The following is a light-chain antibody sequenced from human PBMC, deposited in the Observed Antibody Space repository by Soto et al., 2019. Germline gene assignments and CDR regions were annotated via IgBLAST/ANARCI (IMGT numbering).Light chain of an antibody. J-gene: IGLJ1*01. Sequence: ALAQPASVSGSPGQSISISCTGTISDFGGYNYVSWYQQHPGKTPKLLIYEVTNRPSGVSSRFSASKSGNTASLTISGLQAEDEADYYCTSYTDTSVYVFGTGTKVTVL. V-gene: IGLV2-14*01. CDR2: EVT. CDR3: TSYTDTSVYV. CDR1: ISDFGGYNY.